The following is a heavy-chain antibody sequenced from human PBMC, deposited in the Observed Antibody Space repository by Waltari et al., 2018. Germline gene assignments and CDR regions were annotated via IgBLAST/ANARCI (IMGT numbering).Heavy chain of an antibody. CDR2: MNPNSGST. Sequence: QLQLVQSGAEVKKPGASVKVSCKASGDTFTSYDMNWVRQATGQGLEWMGWMNPNSGSTGYAQKFQGRVTMTRDTSISTAYMELSSLTSEDTAVYYCAMGNGAVIKDSFDTWGQGTMVTVSS. CDR3: AMGNGAVIKDSFDT. D-gene: IGHD3-10*01. CDR1: GDTFTSYD. J-gene: IGHJ3*02. V-gene: IGHV1-8*01.